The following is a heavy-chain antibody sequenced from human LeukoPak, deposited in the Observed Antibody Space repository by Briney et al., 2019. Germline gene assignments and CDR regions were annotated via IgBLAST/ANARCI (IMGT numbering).Heavy chain of an antibody. CDR2: IIPIFGTA. CDR1: GGTFSSYA. V-gene: IGHV1-69*01. J-gene: IGHJ6*03. D-gene: IGHD1-26*01. CDR3: ARDGGGSYLASYYMDV. Sequence: ASAKVSCKASGGTFSSYAISWVRQAPGQGLEWMGGIIPIFGTANCAQKFQGRVTITADESTSTAYMELSSLRSEDTAVYYCARDGGGSYLASYYMDVWGKGTTVTVSS.